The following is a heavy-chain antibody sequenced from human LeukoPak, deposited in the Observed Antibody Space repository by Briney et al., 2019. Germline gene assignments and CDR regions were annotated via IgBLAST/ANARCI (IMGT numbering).Heavy chain of an antibody. CDR2: ISYDGGNN. CDR1: GFTFSNYA. CDR3: ARDRYGDYDFDY. D-gene: IGHD4-17*01. V-gene: IGHV3-30-3*01. Sequence: GRSLRLSCAASGFTFSNYAMHWVRQAPSKGLEWVAIISYDGGNNYFADSVKGRFTISRDNSKNTLYLQMNSLRAEDTAVYYCARDRYGDYDFDYWGQGALVTVSS. J-gene: IGHJ4*02.